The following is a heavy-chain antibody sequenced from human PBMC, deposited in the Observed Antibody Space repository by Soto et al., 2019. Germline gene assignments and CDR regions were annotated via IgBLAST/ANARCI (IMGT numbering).Heavy chain of an antibody. CDR2: ISGSGGST. CDR3: AKDQGRVVRLFPVTFDY. V-gene: IGHV3-23*01. J-gene: IGHJ4*02. CDR1: GFTFSSYA. Sequence: GGSLRLSCAASGFTFSSYAMSWVRQAPGKGLEWVSAISGSGGSTYYADSVKGRFTISRDNSKNTLYLQMNSLRAEDTAVYYCAKDQGRVVRLFPVTFDYWGQGTLVTVSS. D-gene: IGHD3-22*01.